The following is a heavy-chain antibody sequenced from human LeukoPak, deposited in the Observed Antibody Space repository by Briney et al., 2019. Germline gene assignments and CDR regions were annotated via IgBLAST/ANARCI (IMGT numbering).Heavy chain of an antibody. V-gene: IGHV1-18*01. D-gene: IGHD3-22*01. Sequence: ASVKVSCKASGYTFTSYGISWVRQAPGQGLEWMGWISAYNGNTNYAQKLQGRVTMTTDTSTSTAYMELRSLRSDDTAVYYCARDWPEYYYDSSGYYRFDYWGQGTLVTVSS. CDR3: ARDWPEYYYDSSGYYRFDY. J-gene: IGHJ4*02. CDR1: GYTFTSYG. CDR2: ISAYNGNT.